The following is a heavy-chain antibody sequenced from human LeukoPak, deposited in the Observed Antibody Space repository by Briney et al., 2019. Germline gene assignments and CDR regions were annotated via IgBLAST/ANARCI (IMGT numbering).Heavy chain of an antibody. CDR2: INHSGST. D-gene: IGHD3-3*01. V-gene: IGHV4-34*01. CDR3: ARTTTTYYDLWSGYPPWDYFDY. J-gene: IGHJ4*02. CDR1: GGSFSGYY. Sequence: NPSETLSLTCAVYGGSFSGYYWSWIRQPPGKGLEWIGEINHSGSTNYNPSLKSRVTISVDTSKNQFSLKLSSVTAADTAVYYCARTTTTYYDLWSGYPPWDYFDYWGQGTLVTVSS.